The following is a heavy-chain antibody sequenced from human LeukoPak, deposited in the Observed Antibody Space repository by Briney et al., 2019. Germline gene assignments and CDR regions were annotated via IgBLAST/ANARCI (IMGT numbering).Heavy chain of an antibody. V-gene: IGHV4-39*07. CDR3: ARDYDSSGYYYY. D-gene: IGHD3-22*01. Sequence: SETLSLTCTASGGPISSGSYYWSWIRQPPGKGLEWIGSIYYSGSTYYNPSLKSRVTISVDTSKNQFSLKLSSVTAADTAVYYCARDYDSSGYYYYWGQGTLVTVSS. CDR2: IYYSGST. J-gene: IGHJ4*02. CDR1: GGPISSGSYY.